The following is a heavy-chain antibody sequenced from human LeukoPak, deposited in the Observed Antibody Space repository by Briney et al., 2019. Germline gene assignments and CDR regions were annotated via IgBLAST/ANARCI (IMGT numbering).Heavy chain of an antibody. D-gene: IGHD3-10*01. CDR2: IYTIGRT. CDR3: ARDFFNYYGSGSYSSHGMDV. J-gene: IGHJ6*02. V-gene: IGHV4-4*07. CDR1: AGSISSYY. Sequence: SETLSLTCTVAAGSISSYYWSCIRQPAGKGLEWIGRIYTIGRTTYNPSLKSRVTMSVDTPKNQSSLRRSSLTAADPPVYNGARDFFNYYGSGSYSSHGMDVWGQGITVIVSS.